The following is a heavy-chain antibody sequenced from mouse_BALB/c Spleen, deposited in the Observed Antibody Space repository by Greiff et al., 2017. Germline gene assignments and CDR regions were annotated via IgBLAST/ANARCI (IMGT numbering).Heavy chain of an antibody. V-gene: IGHV14-3*02. J-gene: IGHJ2*01. CDR2: IDPANGNT. CDR1: GFNIKDTY. Sequence: VQRQQSGAELVKPGASVKLSCTASGFNIKDTYMRGVKRRPEQGLEWMGRIDPANGNTKYDPKFQGKATIPPDTSSNTAYLQLSSMTSEDTAVYYCARGVEDFFDYWGQGTPLTVSS. CDR3: ARGVEDFFDY. D-gene: IGHD1-1*02.